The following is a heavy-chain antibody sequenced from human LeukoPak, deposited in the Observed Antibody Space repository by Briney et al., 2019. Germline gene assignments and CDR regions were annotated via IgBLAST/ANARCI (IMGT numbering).Heavy chain of an antibody. CDR3: ARQYSGSYFSG. CDR2: IYSGGST. J-gene: IGHJ4*02. Sequence: GGSPRLSCAASGFTVSSNYMSWVRQAPGKGLEWVSVIYSGGSTYYADSVKGRFTISRDNSKNTLYLQMNSLRVEDTAVYYCARQYSGSYFSGWGQGTLVTVSS. D-gene: IGHD1-26*01. V-gene: IGHV3-53*01. CDR1: GFTVSSNY.